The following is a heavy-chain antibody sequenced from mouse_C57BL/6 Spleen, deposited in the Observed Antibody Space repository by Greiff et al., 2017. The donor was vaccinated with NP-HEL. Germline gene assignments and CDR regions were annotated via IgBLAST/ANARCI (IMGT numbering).Heavy chain of an antibody. CDR3: ALDSSGSYAMDY. J-gene: IGHJ4*01. Sequence: QVQLKESGPELVKPGASVKISCKASGYAFSSSWMNWVKQRPGKGLEWIGRIYPGDGDTNYNRKFKGKATLTADKSSSTAYMQLSSLTSEDSAVYFCALDSSGSYAMDYWGQGTSVTVSS. V-gene: IGHV1-82*01. CDR2: IYPGDGDT. CDR1: GYAFSSSW. D-gene: IGHD3-2*02.